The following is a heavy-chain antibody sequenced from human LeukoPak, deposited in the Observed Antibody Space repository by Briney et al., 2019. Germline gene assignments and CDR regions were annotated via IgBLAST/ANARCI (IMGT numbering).Heavy chain of an antibody. CDR1: GGSISSGGYY. V-gene: IGHV4-31*03. CDR3: ARGDSSTRQNWDYFDC. D-gene: IGHD6-13*01. CDR2: IYYSGST. J-gene: IGHJ4*02. Sequence: SETLSLTCTVSGGSISSGGYYWSWIRQHPGKGLEWIGYIYYSGSTYYNPSLKSRVTMSVDTSKNQFSLKLSSVTAADTAVYYCARGDSSTRQNWDYFDCWGQGTLVTVSS.